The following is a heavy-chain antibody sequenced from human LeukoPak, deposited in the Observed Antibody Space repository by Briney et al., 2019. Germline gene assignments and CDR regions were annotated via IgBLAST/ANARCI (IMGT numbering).Heavy chain of an antibody. Sequence: SETLSLTCTVSGGSISSGGYYWSWIRQHPGKGLEWIGYIYYSGSTYYNPSLKSRVTISVDTSKNQFSLKLSSVTAADTAVYYCARAYSSGWYFDYWGQGTLVTVSA. CDR3: ARAYSSGWYFDY. CDR1: GGSISSGGYY. V-gene: IGHV4-31*03. D-gene: IGHD6-19*01. CDR2: IYYSGST. J-gene: IGHJ4*02.